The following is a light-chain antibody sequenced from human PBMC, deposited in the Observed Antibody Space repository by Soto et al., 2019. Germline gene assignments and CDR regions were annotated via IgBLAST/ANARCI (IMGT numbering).Light chain of an antibody. CDR2: DAS. J-gene: IGKJ4*01. CDR3: QLRSDLVT. V-gene: IGKV3-11*01. Sequence: EIVLTQSPATLSLSPGERATLSCRASQSVSSYLAWYQQKPGQGPRLLIYDASNRATGIPGRFSGSGSGTEFTLTISSLEPEDSAVYYCQLRSDLVTFGGGTKVEIK. CDR1: QSVSSY.